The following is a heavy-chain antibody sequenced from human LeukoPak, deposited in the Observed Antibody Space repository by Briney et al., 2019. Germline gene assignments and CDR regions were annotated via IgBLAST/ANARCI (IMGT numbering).Heavy chain of an antibody. V-gene: IGHV3-49*04. CDR3: TRVELRPYYYGMDV. D-gene: IGHD1-7*01. J-gene: IGHJ6*02. CDR1: GFTFGDYA. Sequence: GRSLRLSCTASGFTFGDYAMSWVRQAPGKGLEWVGFIRSKAYGGTTEYAASVKGRFTISRDDSKSIAYLQMNSLKTEDTAVYYCTRVELRPYYYGMDVWGQGTTATVSS. CDR2: IRSKAYGGTT.